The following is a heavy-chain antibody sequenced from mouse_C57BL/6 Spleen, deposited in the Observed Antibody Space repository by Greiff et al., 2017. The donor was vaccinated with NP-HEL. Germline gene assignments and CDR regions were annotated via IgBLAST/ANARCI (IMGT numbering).Heavy chain of an antibody. CDR1: GYTFTSYW. CDR3: GRDYGSRRVYFDY. D-gene: IGHD1-1*01. Sequence: QVQLKQPGAELVKPGASVKLSCKASGYTFTSYWMHWVKQRPGQGLEWIGMIHPNSGSTNYNEKFKSKATLTVDKSSSTAYMQLSSLTSEDSAVYYCGRDYGSRRVYFDYWGQGTTLTVSS. CDR2: IHPNSGST. J-gene: IGHJ2*01. V-gene: IGHV1-64*01.